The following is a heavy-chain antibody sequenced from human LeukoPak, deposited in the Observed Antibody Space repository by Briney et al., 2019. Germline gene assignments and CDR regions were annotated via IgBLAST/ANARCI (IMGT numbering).Heavy chain of an antibody. D-gene: IGHD3-22*01. CDR1: GYTFTSYG. V-gene: IGHV1-18*01. CDR3: ARGGGIVVVITNDAFDI. Sequence: ASVKVSCKASGYTFTSYGISWVRQAPGQGLEWMGWISAYNGNTNYAQKLQGRVTMTTDTSTSTAYMELRSLRSDDTAVHYCARGGGIVVVITNDAFDIWGQGTMVTVSS. CDR2: ISAYNGNT. J-gene: IGHJ3*02.